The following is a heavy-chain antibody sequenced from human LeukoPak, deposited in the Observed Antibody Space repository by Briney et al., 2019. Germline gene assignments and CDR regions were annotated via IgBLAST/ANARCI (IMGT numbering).Heavy chain of an antibody. CDR2: ISSSSSYI. Sequence: KPGGSLRLSCAASGFTFSSYSMNWVRQAPGKGLEWVSSISSSSSYIYYADSVKGRFTISRDNAKNSLYLQMNSLRAEDTAVYYCAKLGDYFGNNWFDPWGQGTLVTVSS. CDR1: GFTFSSYS. D-gene: IGHD4-17*01. V-gene: IGHV3-21*04. J-gene: IGHJ5*02. CDR3: AKLGDYFGNNWFDP.